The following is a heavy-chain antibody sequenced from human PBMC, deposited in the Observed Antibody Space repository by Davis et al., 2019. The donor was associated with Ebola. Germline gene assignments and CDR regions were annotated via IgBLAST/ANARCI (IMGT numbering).Heavy chain of an antibody. CDR3: AKPAAAGYYFDF. V-gene: IGHV3-66*02. J-gene: IGHJ4*02. CDR1: GFSVSTNY. Sequence: PGGSLRLSCAASGFSVSTNYMSWVRQAPGKGLEWVSVIYSSGTTYYADSVKGRFTISRDNSKNTLYLQMNSLRTEDTAVYFCAKPAAAGYYFDFWGQGTLVTVSS. D-gene: IGHD6-13*01. CDR2: IYSSGTT.